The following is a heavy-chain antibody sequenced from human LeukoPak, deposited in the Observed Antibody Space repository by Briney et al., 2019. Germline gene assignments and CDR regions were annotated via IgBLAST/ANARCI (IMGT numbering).Heavy chain of an antibody. CDR2: VSGSGDST. V-gene: IGHV3-23*01. CDR3: ARVGDEVAYTRGYLGY. J-gene: IGHJ4*02. CDR1: AFTFTRYA. D-gene: IGHD3-16*01. Sequence: GGSLRLSCAASAFTFTRYAMSWVRQAPGKGLEWVSSVSGSGDSTYYADSVKGRFTISRHTSKNTLYLQMNSLRAEDTAVYYCARVGDEVAYTRGYLGYWGQGTLVTPSA.